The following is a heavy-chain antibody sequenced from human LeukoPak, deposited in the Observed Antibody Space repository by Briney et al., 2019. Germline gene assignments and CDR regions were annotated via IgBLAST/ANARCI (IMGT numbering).Heavy chain of an antibody. CDR3: ARDYRDYYFDY. Sequence: GGSLGLSCAASGFTFSSYWMSWVRQAPGKGLEWVANIKQDGSEKYYVDSVKGRFTISRDNAKNSLYLQMNSLRAEDTAVYYCARDYRDYYFDYLGQGTLVTVSS. CDR1: GFTFSSYW. J-gene: IGHJ4*02. V-gene: IGHV3-7*01. CDR2: IKQDGSEK. D-gene: IGHD4-17*01.